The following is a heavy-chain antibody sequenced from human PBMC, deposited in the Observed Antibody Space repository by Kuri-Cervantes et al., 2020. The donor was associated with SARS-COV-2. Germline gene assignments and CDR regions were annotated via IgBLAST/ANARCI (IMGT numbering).Heavy chain of an antibody. CDR1: GFTSSAYT. V-gene: IGHV3-21*01. CDR3: AGTYDFWSGYSDFDY. J-gene: IGHJ4*02. Sequence: LSLTCEATGFTSSAYTMNWVRQGPGKALQWVSSISGSGSYMYYADSVKGRFTISRDSAKNSVYLQMNSLRGEDTAVYYCAGTYDFWSGYSDFDYWGQGTLVTVSS. CDR2: ISGSGSYM. D-gene: IGHD3-3*01.